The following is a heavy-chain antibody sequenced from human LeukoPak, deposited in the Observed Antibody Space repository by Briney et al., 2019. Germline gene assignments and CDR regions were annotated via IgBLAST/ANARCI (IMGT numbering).Heavy chain of an antibody. J-gene: IGHJ4*02. CDR3: VLSRGLNSKPDY. Sequence: SGTLSLTCAVSGGSISSSNWWSWVRQPPGKGLEWIGEIYHSGSTNYNPSLKSRVTISVDKSKNQFSLKLSSVTAADTAVYYCVLSRGLNSKPDYWGQGILVTVSS. CDR1: GGSISSSNW. CDR2: IYHSGST. D-gene: IGHD2/OR15-2a*01. V-gene: IGHV4-4*02.